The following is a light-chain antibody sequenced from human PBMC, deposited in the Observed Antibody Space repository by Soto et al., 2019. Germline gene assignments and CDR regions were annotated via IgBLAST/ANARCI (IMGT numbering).Light chain of an antibody. CDR1: QSLLHSNGYNY. CDR3: MQALQTPWT. Sequence: IVMTQSPISLPVTPGEPASISCRSGQSLLHSNGYNYLDWYLQKPGQSPQLLIYLGSNRASGVPDRFSGSGSGTDFTLKISRVEAEDVGVYYCMQALQTPWTFGQGTKVDIK. J-gene: IGKJ1*01. V-gene: IGKV2-28*01. CDR2: LGS.